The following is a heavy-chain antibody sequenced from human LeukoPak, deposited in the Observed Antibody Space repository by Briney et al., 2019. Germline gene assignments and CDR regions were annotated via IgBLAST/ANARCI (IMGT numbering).Heavy chain of an antibody. D-gene: IGHD5-24*01. V-gene: IGHV1-69*01. CDR2: IIPIFGTA. CDR1: GGTFSSYA. Sequence: ASVKVSCKASGGTFSSYAISWVRQAPGQGLEWMGGIIPIFGTANYAQKFQGRVTITADESTSTAYMELSSLRSEDTAVYYCAGGWLQFSDHYYSRDVWGKGTTVTVSS. CDR3: AGGWLQFSDHYYSRDV. J-gene: IGHJ6*03.